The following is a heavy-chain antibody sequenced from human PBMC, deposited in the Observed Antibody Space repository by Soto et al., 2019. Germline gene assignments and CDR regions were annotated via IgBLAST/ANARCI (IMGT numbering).Heavy chain of an antibody. CDR3: AKSSRRFTHEAPYYYGMDV. CDR2: ISGSGAGT. V-gene: IGHV3-23*01. D-gene: IGHD3-10*01. J-gene: IGHJ6*02. Sequence: GGSLRLSCAASGFTFSTYAMNWVRQAPGKGLEWVSTISGSGAGTYYRDSVKGRFAISRDNSKNTLFLQMNSLRVEDTAVYYCAKSSRRFTHEAPYYYGMDVWGQGTTVTVS. CDR1: GFTFSTYA.